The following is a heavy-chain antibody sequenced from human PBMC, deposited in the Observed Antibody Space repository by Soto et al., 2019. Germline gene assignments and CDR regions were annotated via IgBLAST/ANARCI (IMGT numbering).Heavy chain of an antibody. Sequence: PSETLPLTCNVSGGPINSPDYYWTWIRQSPGKGLEWIGYLYFNGGTQYNPSLRTPISMSLDTSKKHFSLKMRSGTGADTAVYYCARGISKYSSWYEPHNWFDAWGQGALVTVSS. J-gene: IGHJ5*02. V-gene: IGHV4-30-4*01. CDR2: LYFNGGT. CDR1: GGPINSPDYY. D-gene: IGHD6-13*01. CDR3: ARGISKYSSWYEPHNWFDA.